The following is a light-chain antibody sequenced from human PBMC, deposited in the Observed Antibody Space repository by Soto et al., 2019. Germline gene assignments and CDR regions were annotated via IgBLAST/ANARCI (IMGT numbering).Light chain of an antibody. CDR3: QQYDSYPIT. J-gene: IGKJ5*01. V-gene: IGKV1-16*02. CDR1: QGIRNY. CDR2: GAS. Sequence: DIQMTQSPSSLSASVGDRVTITCRASQGIRNYLAWFQQKPGKAPTSLIYGASNLQSGVPSNFSGSGSGTEFTLPISSLQPEDFATYYCQQYDSYPITFGQGTRLE.